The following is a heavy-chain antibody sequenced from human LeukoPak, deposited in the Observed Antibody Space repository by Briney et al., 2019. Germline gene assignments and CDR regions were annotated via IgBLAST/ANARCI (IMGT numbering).Heavy chain of an antibody. CDR2: ITGSSEIM. V-gene: IGHV3-48*04. J-gene: IGHJ4*02. D-gene: IGHD1-26*01. CDR1: GFAFSNYN. CDR3: ARGYSGSYTFDN. Sequence: TGGSLRLSRAASGFAFSNYNMNWVRQGPGQGLEWLSYITGSSEIMYYADSVKGRFTISKDNANNLLYLQMNSLRAEDTAVYYCARGYSGSYTFDNWGQGALVTVSS.